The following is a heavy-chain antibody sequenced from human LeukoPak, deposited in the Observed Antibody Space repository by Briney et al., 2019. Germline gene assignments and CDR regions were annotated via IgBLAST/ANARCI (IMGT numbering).Heavy chain of an antibody. CDR3: AKMNVLTGYYTTDLDF. CDR1: GFTFSSYA. Sequence: GSLILSCAASGFTFSSYAMSWVRQAPRKGLEWVSVVSGSGSSTDYADSVKGRFTISRDNSKNTLYLQMSSLGAEDTAVYYCAKMNVLTGYYTTDLDFWGQGTLVNVSS. V-gene: IGHV3-23*01. CDR2: VSGSGSST. D-gene: IGHD3-9*01. J-gene: IGHJ4*02.